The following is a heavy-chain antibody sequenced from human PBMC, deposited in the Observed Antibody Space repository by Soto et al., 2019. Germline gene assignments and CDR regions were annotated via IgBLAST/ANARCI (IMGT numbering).Heavy chain of an antibody. CDR3: ARDRSRIQLWLPYYYYGMDV. D-gene: IGHD5-18*01. Sequence: SVKVSCKASGGTFSSYAISWVRQAPGQGLEWMGGIIPIFGTANYAQKFQGRVTITADKSTSTAYMELSSLRSEDAAVYYCARDRSRIQLWLPYYYYGMDVWGQGTTVTVSS. J-gene: IGHJ6*02. V-gene: IGHV1-69*06. CDR2: IIPIFGTA. CDR1: GGTFSSYA.